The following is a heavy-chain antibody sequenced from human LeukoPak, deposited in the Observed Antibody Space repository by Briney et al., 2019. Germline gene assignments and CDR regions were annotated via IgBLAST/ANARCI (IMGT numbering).Heavy chain of an antibody. CDR1: GFTFXSYS. CDR2: ISSSGSTI. V-gene: IGHV3-48*04. CDR3: AELGITMXGGV. D-gene: IGHD3-10*02. Sequence: XAXXGFTFXSYSMNWVRQAPGKGLEWVSYISSSGSTIYYADSVKGRFTISRDNAKNSLYLQMNSLRAEDTAVYYCAELGITMXGGVWGKGTTVTISS. J-gene: IGHJ6*04.